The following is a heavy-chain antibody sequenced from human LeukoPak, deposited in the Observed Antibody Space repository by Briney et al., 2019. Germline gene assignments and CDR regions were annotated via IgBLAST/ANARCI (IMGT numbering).Heavy chain of an antibody. CDR3: ARDGPQYCSGGSCYSGY. V-gene: IGHV1-18*01. Sequence: ASVKVSCKASGYTFTSYGISWVRQAPGQGLVWMGWISAYNGNTNYAQKLQGRVTMTTDTSTSTAYMELRSLRSDDTAVYYCARDGPQYCSGGSCYSGYWGQGTLVTVSS. D-gene: IGHD2-15*01. CDR2: ISAYNGNT. J-gene: IGHJ4*02. CDR1: GYTFTSYG.